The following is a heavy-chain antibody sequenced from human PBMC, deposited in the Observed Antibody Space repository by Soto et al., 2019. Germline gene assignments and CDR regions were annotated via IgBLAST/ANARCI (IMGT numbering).Heavy chain of an antibody. CDR2: INHSGST. D-gene: IGHD6-19*01. J-gene: IGHJ4*02. CDR1: GGSFSGYY. V-gene: IGHV4-34*01. Sequence: SETLSLTCAVYGGSFSGYYWSWIRQPPGKGLEWIGEINHSGSTNYNPSLKSRVTISVDTSKNQFSLKLSSVTAADTAVYYCGRGTFVWQWSKFFDYWGQGTLVTVSS. CDR3: GRGTFVWQWSKFFDY.